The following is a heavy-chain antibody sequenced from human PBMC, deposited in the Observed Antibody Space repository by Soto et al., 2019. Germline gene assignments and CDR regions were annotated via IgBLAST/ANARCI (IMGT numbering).Heavy chain of an antibody. CDR2: INPNSGGT. Sequence: ASVKVSCKASGCTFTGYYIHWVRQVPGQGLEWMGFINPNSGGTNYAHKFQGRVTMTRDMSVSAAHMELHSLRSDDTAIYFCGRGVGVAAASNLYYFDYWGQGTLVTVSS. CDR1: GCTFTGYY. D-gene: IGHD6-19*01. CDR3: GRGVGVAAASNLYYFDY. V-gene: IGHV1-2*07. J-gene: IGHJ4*02.